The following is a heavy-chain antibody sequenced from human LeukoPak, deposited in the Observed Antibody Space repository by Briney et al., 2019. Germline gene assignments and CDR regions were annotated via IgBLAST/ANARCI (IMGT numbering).Heavy chain of an antibody. CDR1: GFTFSSNG. J-gene: IGHJ4*02. CDR2: ISYDGSNK. D-gene: IGHD1-1*01. V-gene: IGHV3-30*03. Sequence: GGSLRLSCAASGFTFSSNGMHWVRQAPGKGLEWVGVISYDGSNKYYADSVKGRFTISRDNSKNTLYLQMNSLRAEDTAVYYCATNWNLDYWGQGALVTVSS. CDR3: ATNWNLDY.